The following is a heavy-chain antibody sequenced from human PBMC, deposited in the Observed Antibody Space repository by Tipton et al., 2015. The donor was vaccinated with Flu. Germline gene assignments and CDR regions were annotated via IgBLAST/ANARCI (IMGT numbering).Heavy chain of an antibody. J-gene: IGHJ5*02. CDR3: ARRDYSNYVSEPKNWFDP. CDR1: GFAFSEFG. V-gene: IGHV4-38-2*01. Sequence: LRLSCAASGFAFSEFGMNWIRQPPGKGLGWIGNVHRSGSTYYNPSLKGRDTMSVDTSKINFSLRLTSATAADTTVYYCARRDYSNYVSEPKNWFDPWGQGFLVTVSS. CDR2: VHRSGST. D-gene: IGHD4-11*01.